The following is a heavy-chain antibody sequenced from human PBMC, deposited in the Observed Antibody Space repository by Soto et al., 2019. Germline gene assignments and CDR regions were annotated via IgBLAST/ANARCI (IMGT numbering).Heavy chain of an antibody. CDR1: GGSFSGYY. J-gene: IGHJ6*02. V-gene: IGHV4-34*01. CDR3: ATRIVVVPAAMGDGMDV. CDR2: INHSGST. Sequence: SETLSLTCAVYGGSFSGYYWSWIRQPPGKGLEWIGEINHSGSTNYNPSLKSRVTISVDTSKNQFSLKLSSVTAADTAVYYCATRIVVVPAAMGDGMDVWGQGTTVTVSS. D-gene: IGHD2-2*01.